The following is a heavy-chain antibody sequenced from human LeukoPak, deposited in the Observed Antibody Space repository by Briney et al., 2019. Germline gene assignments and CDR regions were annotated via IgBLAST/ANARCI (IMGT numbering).Heavy chain of an antibody. Sequence: SVKVSCKASGGTFTSYTISWVRQAPGQGLEWMGRIIPIRGIANYAQKFQGSVTITADKSTSTAYMELSRLRSEDTAVYYCASERLGYYYMDVWGKGTTVPVSS. J-gene: IGHJ6*03. CDR3: ASERLGYYYMDV. CDR1: GGTFTSYT. D-gene: IGHD1-1*01. CDR2: IIPIRGIA. V-gene: IGHV1-69*02.